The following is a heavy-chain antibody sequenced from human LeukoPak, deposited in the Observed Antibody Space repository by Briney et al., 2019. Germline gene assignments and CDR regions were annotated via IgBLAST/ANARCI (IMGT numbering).Heavy chain of an antibody. Sequence: GGSLRLSCAASGFTFSSYAMHWVRRAPGKGLEWVAVISYDGSNKYYADSVKGRFTISRDNSKNTLYLQMNSLRAEDTAVYYCAREPSTNFGIDYWGQGTLVTVSS. D-gene: IGHD3-16*01. CDR1: GFTFSSYA. V-gene: IGHV3-30-3*01. J-gene: IGHJ4*02. CDR2: ISYDGSNK. CDR3: AREPSTNFGIDY.